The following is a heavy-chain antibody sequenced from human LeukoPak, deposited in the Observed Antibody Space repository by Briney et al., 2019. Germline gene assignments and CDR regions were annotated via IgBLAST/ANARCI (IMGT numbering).Heavy chain of an antibody. D-gene: IGHD1-26*01. Sequence: GGSLRLSCAASGFTVSNKYMTWVRQAPGKGLEWVSLIYSDGRTYYADSVKGRCTISRDNSKNTLYLQMNSLRAEDTAVYYCARDLPQVGAVYYFDYWGQGTLVTVSS. CDR2: IYSDGRT. J-gene: IGHJ4*02. V-gene: IGHV3-53*05. CDR3: ARDLPQVGAVYYFDY. CDR1: GFTVSNKY.